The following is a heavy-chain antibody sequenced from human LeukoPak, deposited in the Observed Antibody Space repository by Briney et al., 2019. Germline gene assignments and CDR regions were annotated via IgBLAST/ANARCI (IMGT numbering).Heavy chain of an antibody. Sequence: SETLSLTCTVSGGSISSSSYYWGWIRQPPGKGLEWIGSIYYSGSTYYNPSLKSRVTISVDTSKNQFSLKLDSVTAADTAVYYCARHIGFCSSANCRAAWFDPWGQGTLVTVSS. CDR3: ARHIGFCSSANCRAAWFDP. D-gene: IGHD2-2*01. CDR2: IYYSGST. J-gene: IGHJ5*02. V-gene: IGHV4-39*01. CDR1: GGSISSSSYY.